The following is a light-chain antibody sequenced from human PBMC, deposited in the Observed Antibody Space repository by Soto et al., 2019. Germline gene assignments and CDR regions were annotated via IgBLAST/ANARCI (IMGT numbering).Light chain of an antibody. V-gene: IGKV1-39*01. Sequence: DIXXXXSXSSLSASVGDRVTITCRASQSISSYLNWYQQKPGKAPNLLIYAASSLQSGVPSRFSGSGSGTDFTLTISSLQPEDFATYYCQQSYSTPATFGQGTKLEIK. CDR3: QQSYSTPAT. CDR1: QSISSY. CDR2: AAS. J-gene: IGKJ2*01.